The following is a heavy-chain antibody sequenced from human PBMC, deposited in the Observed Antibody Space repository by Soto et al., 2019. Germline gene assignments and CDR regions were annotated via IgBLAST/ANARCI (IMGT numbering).Heavy chain of an antibody. D-gene: IGHD3-10*01. V-gene: IGHV4-61*01. CDR2: IYYSGST. Sequence: PSETLSLTCTVSGGSVSSGSYCWTWIRQPPGKGLDWIGCIYYSGSTSYNPSLKSRVTISVDTSKNQFSLKLTSVTAADAAVYYCARDRYYGSGTYYNFYSGMDVWGQGTTVTVSS. J-gene: IGHJ6*02. CDR3: ARDRYYGSGTYYNFYSGMDV. CDR1: GGSVSSGSYC.